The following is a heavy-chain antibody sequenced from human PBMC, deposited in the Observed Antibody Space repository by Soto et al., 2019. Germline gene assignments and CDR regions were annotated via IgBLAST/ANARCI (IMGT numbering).Heavy chain of an antibody. CDR3: ATSRVWTTRQYYFDY. Sequence: KPSETLSLTCTVSGGSISSGGYYWSWIRQHPGKGLEWIGYIYYSGSTYYNPSLKSRVTISVDTSKNQFSLKLSSVTAADTAVYYCATSRVWTTRQYYFDYWGQGTLVTVSS. D-gene: IGHD2-8*01. CDR2: IYYSGST. CDR1: GGSISSGGYY. J-gene: IGHJ4*02. V-gene: IGHV4-31*03.